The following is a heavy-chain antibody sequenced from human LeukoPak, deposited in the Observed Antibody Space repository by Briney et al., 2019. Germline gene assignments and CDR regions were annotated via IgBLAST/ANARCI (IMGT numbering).Heavy chain of an antibody. J-gene: IGHJ4*02. CDR3: AKDRGSYSPLYYFDY. V-gene: IGHV3-30*18. D-gene: IGHD1-26*01. CDR1: GFTFSSYG. Sequence: GGSLRLSCAASGFTFSSYGMHWVRQAPGKGLEWVSLISYDGNNEYYADSVQGRFTISRDNSKNTLYLQMNSLRAEDTAVYYCAKDRGSYSPLYYFDYWGQGTLVTVSS. CDR2: ISYDGNNE.